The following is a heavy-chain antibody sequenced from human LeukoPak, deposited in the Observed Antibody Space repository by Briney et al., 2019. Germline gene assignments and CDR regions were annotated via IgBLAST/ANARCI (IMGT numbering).Heavy chain of an antibody. D-gene: IGHD1-26*01. V-gene: IGHV4-61*08. J-gene: IGHJ5*02. CDR1: GGSISSGGYS. CDR2: IYYSGST. Sequence: PSQTLSLTCAVSGGSISSGGYSWSWIRQPPGKGLEWIGYIYYSGSTNYNPSLKSRVTISVDTSKNQFSLKLSSVTAADTAVYYCATARRYLGSWFDPWGQGTLVTVSS. CDR3: ATARRYLGSWFDP.